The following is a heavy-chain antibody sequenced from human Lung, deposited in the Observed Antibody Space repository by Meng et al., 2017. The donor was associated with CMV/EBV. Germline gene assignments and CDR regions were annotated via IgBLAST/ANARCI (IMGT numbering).Heavy chain of an antibody. Sequence: TGSGGSVSSGNYYRSWIRQSPGKGLEWIGYIYYSATTNYNPSLKSRVTIAVDTSKNQFSLKLSSVTAADTAVYYCARDLAKNWNYFDYWGQGTLVTVSS. J-gene: IGHJ4*02. CDR3: ARDLAKNWNYFDY. CDR2: IYYSATT. CDR1: GGSVSSGNYY. D-gene: IGHD3-3*01. V-gene: IGHV4-61*01.